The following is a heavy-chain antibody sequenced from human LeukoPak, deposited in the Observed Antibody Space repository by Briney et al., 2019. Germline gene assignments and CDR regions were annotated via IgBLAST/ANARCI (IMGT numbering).Heavy chain of an antibody. J-gene: IGHJ6*03. D-gene: IGHD4-17*01. CDR2: INPNSGDT. CDR1: GYIFTGYY. Sequence: ASVKVSCKASGYIFTGYYMHWVRQAPGQGLEWMGWINPNSGDTNYAQKFQGRVTMTRDTSISTAYMELSRLTSDDTAVYYCARGDYRLYYYYMDVWGRGTTVTISS. V-gene: IGHV1-2*02. CDR3: ARGDYRLYYYYMDV.